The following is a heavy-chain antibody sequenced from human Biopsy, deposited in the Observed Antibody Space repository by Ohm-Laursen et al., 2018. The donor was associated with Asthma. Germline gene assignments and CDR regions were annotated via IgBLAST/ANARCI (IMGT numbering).Heavy chain of an antibody. CDR2: INAGDGTT. CDR1: GYTFIHFA. CDR3: ARTYYDFLTGQVNDAFAL. V-gene: IGHV1-3*01. D-gene: IGHD3-9*01. Sequence: ASVKVSCNASGYTFIHFAIHWVRQAPGQRLEWMGWINAGDGTTKYSQKFQGRVTITRDTSASTAYMDLRSLRSEDTAMYYCARTYYDFLTGQVNDAFALWGQGTMVTVSS. J-gene: IGHJ3*01.